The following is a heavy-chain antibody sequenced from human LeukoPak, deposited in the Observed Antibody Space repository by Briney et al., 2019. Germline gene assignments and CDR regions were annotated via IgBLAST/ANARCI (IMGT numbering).Heavy chain of an antibody. D-gene: IGHD1-20*01. CDR3: STLTSRGLSDS. CDR1: GFTFTNAW. CDR2: IKSKADGETI. V-gene: IGHV3-15*07. Sequence: GGSLRLSCAASGFTFTNAWMNWVRQVPGKWLEWVGRIKSKADGETIDYAAPVKGRFTFSRDDSKNMLYLQMNSLKSEDTAVYYCSTLTSRGLSDSWGQGTLVTVSS. J-gene: IGHJ4*02.